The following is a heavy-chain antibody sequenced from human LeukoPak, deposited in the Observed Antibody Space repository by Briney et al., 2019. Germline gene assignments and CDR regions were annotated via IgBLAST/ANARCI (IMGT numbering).Heavy chain of an antibody. J-gene: IGHJ6*03. CDR3: AKDRSIVDYGAMDV. Sequence: SGGSLRLSCAASGFTFSSYAMGWVRQAPGKGLEWVSAISGSGGSTYYADSVKGRFTISRDNSKNTLYLQMSSLRAEDTAVYYCAKDRSIVDYGAMDVWGKGTTVTVSS. V-gene: IGHV3-23*01. CDR2: ISGSGGST. D-gene: IGHD4-17*01. CDR1: GFTFSSYA.